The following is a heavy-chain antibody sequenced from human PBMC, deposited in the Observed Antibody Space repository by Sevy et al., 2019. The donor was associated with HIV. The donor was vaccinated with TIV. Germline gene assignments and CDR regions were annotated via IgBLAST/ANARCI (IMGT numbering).Heavy chain of an antibody. J-gene: IGHJ4*02. V-gene: IGHV1-18*01. CDR2: ISAYNGNT. D-gene: IGHD6-13*01. Sequence: ASVKVSCKASGYTFTSYGISWVRQAPGQGLEWMGWISAYNGNTNYAQKLQGKVTMTTDTSTSTAYMELRSLRSDDTAVYYCARDTLGAIAAAGLFDYWGQGTLVTVSS. CDR1: GYTFTSYG. CDR3: ARDTLGAIAAAGLFDY.